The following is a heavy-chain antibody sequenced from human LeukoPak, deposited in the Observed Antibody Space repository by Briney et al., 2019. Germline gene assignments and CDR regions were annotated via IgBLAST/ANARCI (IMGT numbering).Heavy chain of an antibody. CDR1: GFTFSSYA. V-gene: IGHV3-23*01. CDR3: ARGDIVVLPAGIPHNWFDP. D-gene: IGHD2-2*02. Sequence: GGSLRLSCAASGFTFSSYAMTWVRQAPGKGLEWVSGISGNGQNTYYADSVKGRFTISRDNSKNTLYLQMNSLRAEDTAVYYCARGDIVVLPAGIPHNWFDPWGQGTLVTVSS. J-gene: IGHJ5*02. CDR2: ISGNGQNT.